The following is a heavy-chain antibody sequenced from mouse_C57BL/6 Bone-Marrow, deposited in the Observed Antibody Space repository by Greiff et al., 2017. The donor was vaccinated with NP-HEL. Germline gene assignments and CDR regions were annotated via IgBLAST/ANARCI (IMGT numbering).Heavy chain of an antibody. Sequence: EVMLVESEGGLVQPGSSMKLSCTASGFTFSDYYMAWVRQVPEKGLEWVANINYDGSSTYYLDSLKSRFIISRDNAKNILYLQMSSLKSEDTATDYCARDRGGSSSGDFDVWGTGTTVTVSS. CDR1: GFTFSDYY. CDR3: ARDRGGSSSGDFDV. J-gene: IGHJ1*03. CDR2: INYDGSST. V-gene: IGHV5-16*01. D-gene: IGHD1-1*01.